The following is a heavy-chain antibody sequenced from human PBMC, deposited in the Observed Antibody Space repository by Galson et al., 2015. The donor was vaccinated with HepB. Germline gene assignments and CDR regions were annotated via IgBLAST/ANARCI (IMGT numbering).Heavy chain of an antibody. CDR2: ISYDGSNK. CDR1: GFTFSSYG. J-gene: IGHJ6*03. Sequence: SLRLSCAASGFTFSSYGMHWVRQAPGKGLEWVAVISYDGSNKYYADSVKGRFTISRDNSKNTLYLQMNSLRAEDTAVYYCAKGGVVPAAPHGYYYYYMDVWGKGTTVTVSS. D-gene: IGHD2-2*01. CDR3: AKGGVVPAAPHGYYYYYMDV. V-gene: IGHV3-30*18.